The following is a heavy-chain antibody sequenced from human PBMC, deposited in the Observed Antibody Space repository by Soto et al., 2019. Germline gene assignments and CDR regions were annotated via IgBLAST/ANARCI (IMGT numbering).Heavy chain of an antibody. Sequence: QVQLVQSGAEVKKPGSSVKVSYKASGGTFSSYAISWVRQAPGQGLEWMGGIIPIFGTANYAQKFQGRVTITADKSTSTAYMELSSLRSEDTAVYYCASHPFGRGQYGDQDYYFDYWGQGTLVTVSS. D-gene: IGHD4-17*01. V-gene: IGHV1-69*06. CDR3: ASHPFGRGQYGDQDYYFDY. CDR1: GGTFSSYA. J-gene: IGHJ4*02. CDR2: IIPIFGTA.